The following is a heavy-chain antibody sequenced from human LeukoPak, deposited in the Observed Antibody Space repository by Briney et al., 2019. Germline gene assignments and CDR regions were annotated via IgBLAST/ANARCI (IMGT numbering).Heavy chain of an antibody. CDR2: IYTSGST. J-gene: IGHJ4*02. V-gene: IGHV4-61*02. D-gene: IGHD6-13*01. Sequence: SETLSLTCTVSGGSISSSSYYWSWIRQPAGKGLEWIGRIYTSGSTNYNPSLKSRVTISVDTSKNQFSLKLSSVTAADTAVYYCAGYSSSSPNSFDYWGQGTLVTVSS. CDR3: AGYSSSSPNSFDY. CDR1: GGSISSSSYY.